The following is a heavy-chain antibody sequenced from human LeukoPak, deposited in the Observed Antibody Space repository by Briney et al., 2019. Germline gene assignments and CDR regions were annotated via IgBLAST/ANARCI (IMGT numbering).Heavy chain of an antibody. J-gene: IGHJ5*02. D-gene: IGHD4-17*01. V-gene: IGHV1-69*06. CDR1: EYTFTSYD. Sequence: ASVKVSCKASEYTFTSYDINWVRQATGQGLEWMGGIIPIFGTANYAQKFQGRVTITADKSTSTAYVELSRLRSDDTAVYYCARVDYGDYRWFDPWGQGTLVTVSS. CDR3: ARVDYGDYRWFDP. CDR2: IIPIFGTA.